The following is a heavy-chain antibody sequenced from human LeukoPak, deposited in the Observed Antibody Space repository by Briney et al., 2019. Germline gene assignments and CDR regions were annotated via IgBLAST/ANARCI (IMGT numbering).Heavy chain of an antibody. Sequence: SETLSLTCTVSGGSISSRSYYWGWSRQPPGKGLEWIGSIYYSGSTYYNPSLKSRVTISVDTSKNQFSLKLSSVTAADTAVYYCARDTTNWYFDLWGRGTLVTVSS. CDR2: IYYSGST. J-gene: IGHJ2*01. D-gene: IGHD1-1*01. CDR1: GGSISSRSYY. V-gene: IGHV4-39*07. CDR3: ARDTTNWYFDL.